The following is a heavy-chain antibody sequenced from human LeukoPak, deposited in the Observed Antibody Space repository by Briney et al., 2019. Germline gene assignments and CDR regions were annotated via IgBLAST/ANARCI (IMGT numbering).Heavy chain of an antibody. J-gene: IGHJ4*02. D-gene: IGHD1-26*01. CDR3: ASSGSYYRFDY. V-gene: IGHV1-46*01. CDR1: GYTFTSYY. Sequence: ASVKVSCKASGYTFTSYYMHWVRQAPGQGLEWMGIINPSGGSTSYAQKFQGRVTMTRDMSTSTVYMELSSLRSEDTAVYYCASSGSYYRFDYWGQGTLVTVSS. CDR2: INPSGGST.